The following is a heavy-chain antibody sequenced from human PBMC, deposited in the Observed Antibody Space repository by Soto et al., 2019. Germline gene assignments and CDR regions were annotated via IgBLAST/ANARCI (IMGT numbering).Heavy chain of an antibody. CDR3: SRYREYYCDSISHYYYHYGMDV. D-gene: IGHD3-22*01. CDR2: ISGYNGNT. V-gene: IGHV1-18*04. Sequence: QVQLVESGAEVKKPGASVKVSCKASGYTFTNYGITWVRQAPGQGLEWMGWISGYNGNTKYAQKFQGRVTMTTDTTSNTAYMDLRSLRSDDTAVSYFSRYREYYCDSISHYYYHYGMDVWGLSTTVTVS. J-gene: IGHJ6*02. CDR1: GYTFTNYG.